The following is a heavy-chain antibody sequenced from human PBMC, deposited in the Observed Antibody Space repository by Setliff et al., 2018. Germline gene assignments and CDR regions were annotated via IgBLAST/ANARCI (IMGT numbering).Heavy chain of an antibody. D-gene: IGHD1-26*01. V-gene: IGHV1-69-2*01. CDR1: GYTFTDYY. CDR3: ARDRWPSGSDY. Sequence: ASVKVSCKASGYTFTDYYMHWVQQAPGKGLEWMGRVDPEDGETIYAEKFQGRVTITADTSTDTAYMELSSLRSEDTAVYYCARDRWPSGSDYWGQGTLVTVPQ. CDR2: VDPEDGET. J-gene: IGHJ4*02.